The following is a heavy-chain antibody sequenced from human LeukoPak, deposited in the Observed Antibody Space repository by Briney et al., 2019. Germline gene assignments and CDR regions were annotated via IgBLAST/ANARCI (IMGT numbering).Heavy chain of an antibody. V-gene: IGHV1-18*01. Sequence: GASVKVSCKASGYTFTSYGISWVRQAPGQGLEWMGWISAYNGNTNYAQKLQGRVTMTTDTSTSTAYMELSSLRSEDTAVYYCARGPAAAGDSYYYYYYMDVWGKGTTVTVSS. J-gene: IGHJ6*03. CDR1: GYTFTSYG. D-gene: IGHD6-13*01. CDR2: ISAYNGNT. CDR3: ARGPAAAGDSYYYYYYMDV.